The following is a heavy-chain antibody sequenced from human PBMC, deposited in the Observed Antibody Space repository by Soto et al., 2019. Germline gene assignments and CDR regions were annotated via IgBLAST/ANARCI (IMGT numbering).Heavy chain of an antibody. V-gene: IGHV4-61*01. CDR2: IYYSGST. CDR1: GGSVSSGSYY. CDR3: ARDGYYDSSGYYH. D-gene: IGHD3-22*01. Sequence: QVQLQESGPGLVKPSETLSLTCTVSGGSVSSGSYYWSWIRQPPGKGLEWIGYIYYSGSTNYNPSLKSRVTISVDTSKNQFSLKLSSVTAAGTAVYYCARDGYYDSSGYYHWGQGTLVTVSS. J-gene: IGHJ5*02.